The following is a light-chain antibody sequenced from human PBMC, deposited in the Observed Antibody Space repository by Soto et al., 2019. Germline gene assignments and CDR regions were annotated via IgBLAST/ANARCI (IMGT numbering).Light chain of an antibody. CDR3: SSYTSSSTS. CDR2: DVS. J-gene: IGLJ1*01. V-gene: IGLV2-14*01. Sequence: QSALTQPASVSGSPGQSITISCTGTSSDVGGYNYVSWYQQHPGKAPKLMIYDVSNRPSGVSNRFSGSKSGNTASLTISGLQAEDEADYYCSSYTSSSTSFGTRTKLTVL. CDR1: SSDVGGYNY.